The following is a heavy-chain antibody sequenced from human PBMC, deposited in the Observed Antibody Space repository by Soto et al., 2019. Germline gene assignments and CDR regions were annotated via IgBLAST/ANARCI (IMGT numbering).Heavy chain of an antibody. CDR1: GYTFTSYD. J-gene: IGHJ5*02. V-gene: IGHV1-8*01. D-gene: IGHD3-10*01. CDR3: ARVFRSGTYLWFDP. CDR2: MNPNSGDT. Sequence: GASVKVSCKASGYTFTSYDINWVRQATGQGLGWMGWMNPNSGDTGYAQKFQGRVTMTRNISISTAYMELSSLRSEDTAVYYCARVFRSGTYLWFDPWGQGTLVTVSS.